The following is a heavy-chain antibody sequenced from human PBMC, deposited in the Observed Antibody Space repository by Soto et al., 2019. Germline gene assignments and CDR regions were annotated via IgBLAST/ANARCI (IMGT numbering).Heavy chain of an antibody. J-gene: IGHJ4*02. CDR2: IKEDGSEK. Sequence: DVQLVESGGGLVQAGGSLRLSCAVSGFSFRSYWMSWVRQAPGKGLEWVANIKEDGSEKNYVDSVNGRFTISRDNAKNSLYLQMNSLRAEVTAVYFCARSGSDFDYWGQGTLVTVSS. CDR1: GFSFRSYW. CDR3: ARSGSDFDY. V-gene: IGHV3-7*04.